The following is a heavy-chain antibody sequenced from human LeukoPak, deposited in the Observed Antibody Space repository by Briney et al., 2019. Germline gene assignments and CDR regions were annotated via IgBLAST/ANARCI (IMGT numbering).Heavy chain of an antibody. V-gene: IGHV3-13*04. J-gene: IGHJ5*02. D-gene: IGHD6-19*01. Sequence: GGSLRLSCAASGFTFSSYDMHWVRQATGKGLEWVSAIGTAGDTYYPGSVKGRFTISRENAKNSLYLQMSSLRAGDTAVYYCARGTPYSSGLGFDPWGQGTLVTVSS. CDR2: IGTAGDT. CDR1: GFTFSSYD. CDR3: ARGTPYSSGLGFDP.